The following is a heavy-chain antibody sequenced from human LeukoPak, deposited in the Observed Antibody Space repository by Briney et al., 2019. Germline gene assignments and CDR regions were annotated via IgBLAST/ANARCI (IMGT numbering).Heavy chain of an antibody. CDR3: ARSPHNSAWYEKWFDR. Sequence: SETLSLTCTVSGGSISTYYWSWIRQSPGKGLEWIADISASGGTNYNPSLETRVPVSIDSSKNQFSLKLSSVTAADTAVFYCARSPHNSAWYEKWFDRWGQGTLVTVSS. J-gene: IGHJ5*02. CDR1: GGSISTYY. V-gene: IGHV4-4*08. CDR2: ISASGGT. D-gene: IGHD6-19*01.